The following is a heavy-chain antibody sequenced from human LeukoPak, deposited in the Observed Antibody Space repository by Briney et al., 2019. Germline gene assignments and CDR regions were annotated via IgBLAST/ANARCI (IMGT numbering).Heavy chain of an antibody. J-gene: IGHJ4*02. Sequence: GGSLSLSCAASGFTFSDYWIHWVRQAPGKGLVWVSLIHSDGGTTNYADSVKGRFTMSRDNAKNMVYLQMNSLRVEDTAVYYCARDIYSIAEWGQGTLVTVSS. V-gene: IGHV3-74*01. CDR2: IHSDGGTT. CDR1: GFTFSDYW. CDR3: ARDIYSIAE. D-gene: IGHD3-3*02.